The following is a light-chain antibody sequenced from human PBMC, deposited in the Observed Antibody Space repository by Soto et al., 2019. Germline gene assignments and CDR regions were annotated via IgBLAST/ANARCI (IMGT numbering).Light chain of an antibody. Sequence: EVVLTQSPPTLSLSPGERATLSCRASQSVSRFLAWYQQKPGQAPRLLIYDSSNRATGIPARFSGSGSGTYFTLTISSLEHEDFAVYYCQQRTNSEITFGPGTKVDIK. J-gene: IGKJ3*01. CDR2: DSS. V-gene: IGKV3-11*01. CDR1: QSVSRF. CDR3: QQRTNSEIT.